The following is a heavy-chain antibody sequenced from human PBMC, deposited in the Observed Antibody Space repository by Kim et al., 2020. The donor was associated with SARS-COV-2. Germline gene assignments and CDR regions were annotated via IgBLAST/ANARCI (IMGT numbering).Heavy chain of an antibody. J-gene: IGHJ4*02. D-gene: IGHD4-4*01. CDR3: AKGRRYSNYVLETY. CDR2: VSGSGTST. CDR1: GFTFTSYA. V-gene: IGHV3-23*01. Sequence: GGSLRLSCAASGFTFTSYAMSWVRQAPGKGLEWVSVVSGSGTSTYYADSVKGRFTISRDNSKNTVYLQMNSLRAEDTALYYCAKGRRYSNYVLETYWGQGTLVTVSS.